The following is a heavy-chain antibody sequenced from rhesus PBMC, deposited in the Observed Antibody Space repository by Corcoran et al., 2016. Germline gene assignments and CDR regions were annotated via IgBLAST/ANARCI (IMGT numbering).Heavy chain of an antibody. CDR3: ARNEYCSSTYCSSQDGYFEF. CDR1: GGSISGYY. J-gene: IGHJ1*01. V-gene: IGHV4-165*02. CDR2: IGGSSGCT. D-gene: IGHD2-15*01. Sequence: QVQLQESGPGLVKPSETLSLTCAVTGGSISGYYWNWIRQPPGKGLEWIGYIGGSSGCTYHHPSLKGRVTISTATSKTQFSLKLSSVTAADTAVYYCARNEYCSSTYCSSQDGYFEFWCQGALVTVSS.